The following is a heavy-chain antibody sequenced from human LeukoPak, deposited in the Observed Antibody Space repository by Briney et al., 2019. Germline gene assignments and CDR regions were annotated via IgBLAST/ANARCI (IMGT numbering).Heavy chain of an antibody. J-gene: IGHJ4*02. CDR1: GIIFRDAW. Sequence: GGSLRLSCVVSGIIFRDAWMNWVRQTPGKGPEWVANINLDGSQKYYVDSVKGRFTISRDNAENSLYLQMNSLRAEDTALYYCARKRPNYFDYWGQGTLVTVSS. CDR3: ARKRPNYFDY. CDR2: INLDGSQK. V-gene: IGHV3-7*01.